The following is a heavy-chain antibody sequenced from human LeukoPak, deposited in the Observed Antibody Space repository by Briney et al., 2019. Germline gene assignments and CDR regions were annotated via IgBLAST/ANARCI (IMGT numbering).Heavy chain of an antibody. CDR1: GYTFTCYY. CDR2: INPNSGGT. V-gene: IGHV1-2*04. Sequence: ASVKVSCKASGYTFTCYYMRWVRQAPGQGLEWMGWINPNSGGTNYAQKFQGWVTMTRDTSISTAYMELSRLRSDDTAVYYCAREDIVATTFDYWGQGTLVTVSS. J-gene: IGHJ4*02. CDR3: AREDIVATTFDY. D-gene: IGHD5-12*01.